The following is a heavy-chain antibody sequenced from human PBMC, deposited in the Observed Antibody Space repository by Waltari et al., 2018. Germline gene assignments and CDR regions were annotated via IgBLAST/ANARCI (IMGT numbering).Heavy chain of an antibody. Sequence: QVQLVESGGGVVKPGRSLRLSCAAPGFSFAGFGMHWVRRAPGKGLEWVAIIWYDGSEKYYADSVKGRFTISRDNSKNTVDLQMNSLRAEDTAVYYCAVTTGGYDGMGVWGQGTTVTVSS. D-gene: IGHD6-13*01. CDR2: IWYDGSEK. J-gene: IGHJ6*02. CDR3: AVTTGGYDGMGV. CDR1: GFSFAGFG. V-gene: IGHV3-33*01.